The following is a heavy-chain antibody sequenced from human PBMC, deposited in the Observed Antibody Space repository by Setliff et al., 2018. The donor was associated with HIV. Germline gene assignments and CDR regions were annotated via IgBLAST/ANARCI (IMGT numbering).Heavy chain of an antibody. V-gene: IGHV4-34*01. Sequence: SETLSLTCAVYSGPFSGYTWSWIRQPPGKGLEWIGEINHSGSTNYDPSLKSRVIISVDPSKNQFSLRQRSVTAADTAVYYCARSRFVSVTAKAFDMWGQGTMVTVSS. J-gene: IGHJ3*02. CDR1: SGPFSGYT. CDR3: ARSRFVSVTAKAFDM. CDR2: INHSGST. D-gene: IGHD2-21*02.